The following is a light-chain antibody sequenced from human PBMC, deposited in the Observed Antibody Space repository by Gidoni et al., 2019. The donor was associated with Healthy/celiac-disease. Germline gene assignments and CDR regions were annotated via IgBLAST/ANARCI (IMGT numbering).Light chain of an antibody. Sequence: EIVMTQSPATLSVSPGERATLSCRASQSVSSNLAWYQQKPGQAPRLLIYGAATRATGIPARCSGSGSGTEFTLTISSLQSEDFAVYYCQQYNNRPPWTFXQXTKVEIK. CDR3: QQYNNRPPWT. CDR1: QSVSSN. J-gene: IGKJ1*01. V-gene: IGKV3-15*01. CDR2: GAA.